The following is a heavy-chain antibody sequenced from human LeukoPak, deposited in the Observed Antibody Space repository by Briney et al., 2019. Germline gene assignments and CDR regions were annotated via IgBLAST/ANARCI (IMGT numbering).Heavy chain of an antibody. Sequence: GGSLRLSCAASGSTFSSYWMHWVRQAPGKGLVWVSRINSDGSSTTYADSVKGRFTISRDNAKNTLYLQMNSLRAEDTAVYYCARENAGDRWFDPWGQGILVTVSS. V-gene: IGHV3-74*01. CDR3: ARENAGDRWFDP. CDR2: INSDGSST. CDR1: GSTFSSYW. D-gene: IGHD2-21*02. J-gene: IGHJ5*02.